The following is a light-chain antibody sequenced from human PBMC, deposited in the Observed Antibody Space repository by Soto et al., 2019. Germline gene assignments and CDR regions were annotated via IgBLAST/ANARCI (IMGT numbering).Light chain of an antibody. V-gene: IGKV3-11*01. Sequence: EVVLTQSPDTLSLPPGERATLSCRASQSISSYLAWYQQKPGQAPRLLIYDASSRATGIPARFSGSVSGTDFTLTISSIEPEDFAVYYCQQLTDWPPQWTFGQGTKVEIK. CDR2: DAS. J-gene: IGKJ1*01. CDR1: QSISSY. CDR3: QQLTDWPPQWT.